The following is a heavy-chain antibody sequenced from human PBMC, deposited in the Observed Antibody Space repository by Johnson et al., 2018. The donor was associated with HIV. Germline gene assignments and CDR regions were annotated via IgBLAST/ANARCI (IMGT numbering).Heavy chain of an antibody. CDR3: ARACRDGYTCDAFDI. Sequence: VQLVESGGGLVQPGGSLRLACAASGLTVSSNYMSWVRQAPGKGLEWVSVFFSGGTTYYADSVNGRLPISRDNSKNTLFLQMNSLRADDTALYYCARACRDGYTCDAFDIWGQGTMVTVSS. CDR2: FFSGGTT. V-gene: IGHV3-66*01. J-gene: IGHJ3*02. CDR1: GLTVSSNY. D-gene: IGHD5-24*01.